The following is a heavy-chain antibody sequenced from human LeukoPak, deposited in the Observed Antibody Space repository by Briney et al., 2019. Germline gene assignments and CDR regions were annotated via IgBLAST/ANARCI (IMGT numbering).Heavy chain of an antibody. D-gene: IGHD1-26*01. Sequence: ASVKVSCKASGYTFTSYDINLVRQATGQGLEWMGWMNPNSGSTGYAQKFQARVTMTRNTSINTAFMELSSLTSEDTAVYYCARGATAGIYYGRDWFDPWGQGTLVTVSS. V-gene: IGHV1-8*01. CDR1: GYTFTSYD. CDR2: MNPNSGST. J-gene: IGHJ5*02. CDR3: ARGATAGIYYGRDWFDP.